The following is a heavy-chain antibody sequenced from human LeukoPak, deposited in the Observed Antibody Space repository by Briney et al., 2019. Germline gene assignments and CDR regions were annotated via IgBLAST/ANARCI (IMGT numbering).Heavy chain of an antibody. CDR1: GGSFSGYY. CDR3: ARGDCSNGACPNYFDY. Sequence: RSETLSLTCAVYGGSFSGYYWSWIRQPPGKGLEWIGEINHSGSTNYNPSLKSRVTMSVDTSKNQFSLKLSSVTAADTAVYYCARGDCSNGACPNYFDYWGQGTLVTVSS. V-gene: IGHV4-34*01. CDR2: INHSGST. D-gene: IGHD2-8*01. J-gene: IGHJ4*02.